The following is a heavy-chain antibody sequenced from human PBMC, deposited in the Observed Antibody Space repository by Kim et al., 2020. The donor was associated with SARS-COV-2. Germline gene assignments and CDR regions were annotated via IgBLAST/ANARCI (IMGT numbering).Heavy chain of an antibody. V-gene: IGHV4-34*01. CDR2: INHSGST. CDR3: ATSGGAYYYGSGSYRLDY. Sequence: SETLSLTCAVYGGSFSGYYWNWIRQPPGKGLEWIGEINHSGSTNYNPSLKSRVTISVDTSKNQFSLKLSSVTAADTAVYYCATSGGAYYYGSGSYRLDYWGQGTLVTVSS. J-gene: IGHJ4*02. D-gene: IGHD3-10*01. CDR1: GGSFSGYY.